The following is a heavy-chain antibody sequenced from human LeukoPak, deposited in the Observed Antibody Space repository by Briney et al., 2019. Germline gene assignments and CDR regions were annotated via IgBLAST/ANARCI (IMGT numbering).Heavy chain of an antibody. CDR3: ARAPQLERRGRGYYYYYMDV. CDR1: GYTFTSYA. Sequence: ASVKVSCKASGYTFTSYAMNWVRQAPGQGLEWMGWISAYNGNTNYAQKLQGRVTMTTDTSTSTAYMELRSLRSDDTAVYYCARAPQLERRGRGYYYYYMDVWGKGTTVTVSS. CDR2: ISAYNGNT. V-gene: IGHV1-18*01. J-gene: IGHJ6*03. D-gene: IGHD1-1*01.